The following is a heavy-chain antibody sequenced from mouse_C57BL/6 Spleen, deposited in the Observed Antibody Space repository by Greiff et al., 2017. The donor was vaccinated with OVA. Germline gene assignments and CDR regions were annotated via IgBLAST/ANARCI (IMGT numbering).Heavy chain of an antibody. CDR3: ARDGDDYFDY. V-gene: IGHV5-4*01. CDR2: ISDGGSYT. J-gene: IGHJ2*01. CDR1: GFTFSSYA. D-gene: IGHD3-3*01. Sequence: EVQLMESGGGLVKPGGSLKLSCAASGFTFSSYAMSWVRQTPEKRLEWVATISDGGSYTYYPDNVKGRFTISRDNAKNNLYLQMSHLKSEDTAMYYCARDGDDYFDYWGQGTTLTVSS.